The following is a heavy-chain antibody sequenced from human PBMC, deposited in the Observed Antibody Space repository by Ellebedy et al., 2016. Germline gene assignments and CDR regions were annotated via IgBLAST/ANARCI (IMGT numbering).Heavy chain of an antibody. Sequence: SETLSLTXTVSGDSVSSSSYYWGWIRQPPGKGLEWIGSIYHSGSTYYNPSLKSRVTISVDTSKNQFSLKLSSVNAADTAVYYCARGAWWRNEDTFDYWGQGTLVTVSS. V-gene: IGHV4-39*07. D-gene: IGHD2-15*01. CDR2: IYHSGST. CDR3: ARGAWWRNEDTFDY. CDR1: GDSVSSSSYY. J-gene: IGHJ4*02.